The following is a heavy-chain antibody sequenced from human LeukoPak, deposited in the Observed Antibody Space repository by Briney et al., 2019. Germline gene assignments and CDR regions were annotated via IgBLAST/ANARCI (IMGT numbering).Heavy chain of an antibody. V-gene: IGHV3-53*01. CDR1: GFTVSSNY. CDR2: IYSGERT. CDR3: ARDNSGSIDY. J-gene: IGHJ4*02. D-gene: IGHD1-1*01. Sequence: GGSLRLSCVACGFTVSSNYMNWVRQGPGKGLAWVSIIYSGERTYYADSVKGRFTISRDTSKNTLYLHMNSLRAEDTGMYYCARDNSGSIDYWGQGTLVTISS.